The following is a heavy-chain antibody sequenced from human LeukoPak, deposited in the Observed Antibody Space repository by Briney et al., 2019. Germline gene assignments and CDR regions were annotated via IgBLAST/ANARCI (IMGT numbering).Heavy chain of an antibody. CDR3: AKHPAVGDYFDF. D-gene: IGHD1-26*01. CDR2: ISDSGGRI. CDR1: GPRFSRFA. Sequence: GGSLRLSCAASGPRFSRFAMSWVPQAPGKGLEWVSAISDSGGRINYADSVKGRFTITRDNSKNTLYLQMNSLRAEDAAVYYCAKHPAVGDYFDFWGQGTLVTVSS. J-gene: IGHJ4*02. V-gene: IGHV3-23*01.